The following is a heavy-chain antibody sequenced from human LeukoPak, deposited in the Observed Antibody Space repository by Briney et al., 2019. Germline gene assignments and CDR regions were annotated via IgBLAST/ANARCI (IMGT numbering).Heavy chain of an antibody. D-gene: IGHD2-2*02. J-gene: IGHJ5*02. Sequence: GGSLRLSCAASGFTFSSYAMSWVRQAPGKGLEWVSAISGSGGSTYYAGSVKGRFTISRDNSKNTLYLQMNSLRAEDTAVYYCAKEPADILPAAIGGGYNWFDPWGQGTLVTVSS. CDR3: AKEPADILPAAIGGGYNWFDP. CDR2: ISGSGGST. CDR1: GFTFSSYA. V-gene: IGHV3-23*01.